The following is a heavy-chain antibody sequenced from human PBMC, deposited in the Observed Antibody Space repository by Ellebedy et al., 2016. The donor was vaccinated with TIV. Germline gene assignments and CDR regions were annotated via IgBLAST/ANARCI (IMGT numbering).Heavy chain of an antibody. CDR1: GFTFNSYA. D-gene: IGHD5-24*01. Sequence: GESLKISCATSGFTFNSYAMIWVRQAPGKGLEWVSSISGSGGSTYYADSVKGRFTISRDNSKNTLYLQMNSLRAEDTAVYYCVRHALVEKNFDYWGQGTLVTVSS. J-gene: IGHJ4*02. CDR2: ISGSGGST. V-gene: IGHV3-23*01. CDR3: VRHALVEKNFDY.